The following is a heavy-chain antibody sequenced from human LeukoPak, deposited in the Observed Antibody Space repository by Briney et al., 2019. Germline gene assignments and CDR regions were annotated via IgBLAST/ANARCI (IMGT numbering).Heavy chain of an antibody. CDR1: GYTFTSYY. J-gene: IGHJ4*02. D-gene: IGHD6-25*01. CDR2: INPSGGST. CDR3: ARGPKQQRAPVSVDY. V-gene: IGHV1-46*01. Sequence: ASVKVSCRASGYTFTSYYMHWVRQAPGQGLEWMGIINPSGGSTSYAQKFQGRVTMTRDMSTSTVYMELSSLRSEDTAVYYCARGPKQQRAPVSVDYWGQGTLVTVSS.